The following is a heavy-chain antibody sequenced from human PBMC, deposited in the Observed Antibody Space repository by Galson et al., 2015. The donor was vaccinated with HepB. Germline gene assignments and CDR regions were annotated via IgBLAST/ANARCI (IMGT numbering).Heavy chain of an antibody. CDR3: ARDYLQPLGRYFDL. CDR1: GFTFSSYS. J-gene: IGHJ2*01. D-gene: IGHD4-11*01. CDR2: ISSSTTYI. Sequence: SLRLSCAASGFTFSSYSMNWVRQAPGKGLEWVSSISSSTTYIHYADSVKGRFIISRDKAKNSLYLQMNSLRAEETAVYYCARDYLQPLGRYFDLWGRGTLVTVSS. V-gene: IGHV3-21*01.